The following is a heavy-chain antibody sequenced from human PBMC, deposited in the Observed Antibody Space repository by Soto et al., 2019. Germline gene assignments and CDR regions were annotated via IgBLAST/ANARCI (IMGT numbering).Heavy chain of an antibody. Sequence: SETLSLTCTVSGGSISSGDYYWSWIRQPPGKGLEWIGYIYYSGSTYYNPSLKSRVTISVDTSKNQFSLKLSSVTAADTAVYYCARDTRYFDWSTEYYGMDVWGQGTTVTVSS. CDR1: GGSISSGDYY. CDR2: IYYSGST. CDR3: ARDTRYFDWSTEYYGMDV. D-gene: IGHD3-9*01. V-gene: IGHV4-30-4*01. J-gene: IGHJ6*02.